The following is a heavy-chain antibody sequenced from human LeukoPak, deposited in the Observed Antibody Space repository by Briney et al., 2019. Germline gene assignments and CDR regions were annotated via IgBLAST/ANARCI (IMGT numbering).Heavy chain of an antibody. CDR3: ARVTPVEGAFDY. D-gene: IGHD1-14*01. CDR1: GYTFTSYY. J-gene: IGHJ4*02. V-gene: IGHV1-46*01. Sequence: ASVKVSCKASGYTFTSYYMHWVRQAPGQGLEWMGIINPSGGSTSYAQKFQGRVTMTRDTSTSTVYMELSSLRSDDTAVYYCARVTPVEGAFDYWGQGTLVTVSS. CDR2: INPSGGST.